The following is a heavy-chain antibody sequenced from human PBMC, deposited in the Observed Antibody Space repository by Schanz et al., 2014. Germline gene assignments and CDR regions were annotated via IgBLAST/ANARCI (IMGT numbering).Heavy chain of an antibody. D-gene: IGHD2-2*01. CDR3: AREIPYCSSTSCSGLDAYDV. V-gene: IGHV1-18*01. J-gene: IGHJ3*01. CDR1: GYTFTSYG. Sequence: QGQLVQSGAEVKKPGASVKVSCKASGYTFTSYGITWVRQAPGQGLEWMGWISAYNGHTTYAQKFQGRVTKTTDTTTSTAYMELRNVRYDDTAMYYCAREIPYCSSTSCSGLDAYDVWGQGTLVTVSS. CDR2: ISAYNGHT.